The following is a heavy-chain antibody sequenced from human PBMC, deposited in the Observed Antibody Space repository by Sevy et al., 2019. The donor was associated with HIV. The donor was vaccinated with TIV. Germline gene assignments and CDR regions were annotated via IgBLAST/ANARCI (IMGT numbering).Heavy chain of an antibody. J-gene: IGHJ5*02. Sequence: GGSLRLSCVDSGFTFHSHAMHWVRQAPGKGLEWVAGTSYDGRDKLYVDSVNGRFVISRDNSRNTLYQHLNNLRTEDTALYYCARDRGAPPTAIRYFFNLWGQGTLVTVSP. CDR3: ARDRGAPPTAIRYFFNL. CDR2: TSYDGRDK. D-gene: IGHD3-9*01. V-gene: IGHV3-30*09. CDR1: GFTFHSHA.